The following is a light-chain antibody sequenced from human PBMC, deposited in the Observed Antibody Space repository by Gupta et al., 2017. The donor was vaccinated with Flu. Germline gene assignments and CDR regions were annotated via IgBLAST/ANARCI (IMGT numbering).Light chain of an antibody. CDR3: NSRDSSGNHVV. V-gene: IGLV3-19*01. CDR1: SLRSYY. Sequence: SSELTQDPAVSVALGQTVRITCQGDSLRSYYASWYQKKPGQAPVLVIYGKNNRPSGIPGRFSGSSSGNTAALTITGAQAEDEADYYCNSRDSSGNHVVFGGGTKLTVL. J-gene: IGLJ2*01. CDR2: GKN.